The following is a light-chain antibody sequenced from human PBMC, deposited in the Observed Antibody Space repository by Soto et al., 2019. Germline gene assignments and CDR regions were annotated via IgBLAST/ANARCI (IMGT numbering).Light chain of an antibody. V-gene: IGLV2-14*01. CDR3: GSYTTSSTLYV. CDR1: SSDVGGYNY. CDR2: DVS. Sequence: QSALTQPASVSGSPGQPITISCTGTSSDVGGYNYVSWYQQHPGKAPKVMIYDVSNRPSGVSNRFSGSKSGNTASLTISGLQAEDEADYYCGSYTTSSTLYVFGTGTKVT. J-gene: IGLJ1*01.